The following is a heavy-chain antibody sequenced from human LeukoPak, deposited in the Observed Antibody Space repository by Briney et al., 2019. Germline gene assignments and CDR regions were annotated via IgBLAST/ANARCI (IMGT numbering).Heavy chain of an antibody. CDR3: AREGRSGSYEY. J-gene: IGHJ4*02. V-gene: IGHV4-61*08. Sequence: PSETLSLTCTVSGGSVSSGGYYWRWIRQPPGKGLEWIAYIYYSGSTNYNPSLKSRVTISVDTSKNQFSLKLSSVTAADTAVYYCAREGRSGSYEYWGQGTLITVSS. CDR1: GGSVSSGGYY. CDR2: IYYSGST. D-gene: IGHD1-26*01.